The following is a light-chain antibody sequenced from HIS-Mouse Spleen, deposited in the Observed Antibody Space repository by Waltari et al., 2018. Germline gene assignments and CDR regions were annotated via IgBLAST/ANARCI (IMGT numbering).Light chain of an antibody. Sequence: QSALTQPASVSGSPGQSITISCTGTSSDVGSYHLVSWYQQHPGKAPKRMIYEGSKRPSGVSTRFSGSKSGNTASLTIAGLQAEDEADYYCCSYAGSSTWVFGGGTKLTVL. CDR1: SSDVGSYHL. CDR3: CSYAGSSTWV. V-gene: IGLV2-23*01. J-gene: IGLJ3*02. CDR2: EGS.